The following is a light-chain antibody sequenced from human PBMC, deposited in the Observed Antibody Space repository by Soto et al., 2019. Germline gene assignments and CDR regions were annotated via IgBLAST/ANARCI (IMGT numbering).Light chain of an antibody. CDR3: MQGTHWPYT. Sequence: DVVMTQSPLSLPVTLGQPASISCRSSQSLVFSDGNTYLSWFHQRPGQSPRRLIYNVSNRDSVVPDRFSGSGSGTDFTLKISRMEAEDVGVYYCMQGTHWPYTFGQGTKLEIK. V-gene: IGKV2-30*01. J-gene: IGKJ2*01. CDR1: QSLVFSDGNTY. CDR2: NVS.